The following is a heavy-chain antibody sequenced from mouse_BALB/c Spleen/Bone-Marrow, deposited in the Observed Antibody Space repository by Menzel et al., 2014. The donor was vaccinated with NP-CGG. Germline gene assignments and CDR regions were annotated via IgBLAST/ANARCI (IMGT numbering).Heavy chain of an antibody. Sequence: VKLMESGAELVRPGSSVKISCKASGYAFSDYWMNWVKQRPGQGLEWIGQIYPGDGDTNYIGKFKGKATLTADKSSSTTYIQLNSLTSEDSAVYFCARETYGNAWFAYWGQGTLVTVSA. V-gene: IGHV1-80*01. CDR3: ARETYGNAWFAY. D-gene: IGHD2-1*01. CDR1: GYAFSDYW. CDR2: IYPGDGDT. J-gene: IGHJ3*01.